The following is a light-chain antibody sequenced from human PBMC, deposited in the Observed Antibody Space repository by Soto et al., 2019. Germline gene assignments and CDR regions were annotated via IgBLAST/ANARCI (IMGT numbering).Light chain of an antibody. V-gene: IGLV2-14*01. CDR1: SSSIGGYNF. CDR2: EVS. Sequence: QSVLTQPASVSGSPGQSITISCTGSSSSIGGYNFVSWYQQHPGKTPKLIIFEVSHRPSGVSPRFSGSKSGNTASLTISGLQAEDEAGYYCTSYVSSSIYVFGTGTKVTVL. CDR3: TSYVSSSIYV. J-gene: IGLJ1*01.